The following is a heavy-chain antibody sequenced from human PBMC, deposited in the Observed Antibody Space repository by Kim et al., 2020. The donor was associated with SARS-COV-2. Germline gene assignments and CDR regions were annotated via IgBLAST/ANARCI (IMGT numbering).Heavy chain of an antibody. CDR2: INHSGST. J-gene: IGHJ4*02. Sequence: SETLSLTCAVYGGSFSGYYWSLIRQPPGKGLEWIGEINHSGSTNYNPSLKSRVTISVDTSKNQFSLKLSSVTAADTAVYYCARRGYYSHRPLDYWGQGTLVTVSS. CDR1: GGSFSGYY. D-gene: IGHD2-15*01. CDR3: ARRGYYSHRPLDY. V-gene: IGHV4-34*01.